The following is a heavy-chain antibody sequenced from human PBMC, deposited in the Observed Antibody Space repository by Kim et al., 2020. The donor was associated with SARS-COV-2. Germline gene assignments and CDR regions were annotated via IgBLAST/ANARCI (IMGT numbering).Heavy chain of an antibody. Sequence: KASGYTFTTYTLQWVRQAPGQRLQWMGWINAGNGNTKYSPNFQGRVTLSRDRSASTSYMELNSLRSEDTAVYYCARGTTAGWFDSWGQGTLAT. V-gene: IGHV1-3*01. CDR2: INAGNGNT. CDR1: GYTFTTYT. CDR3: ARGTTAGWFDS. J-gene: IGHJ5*01. D-gene: IGHD1-1*01.